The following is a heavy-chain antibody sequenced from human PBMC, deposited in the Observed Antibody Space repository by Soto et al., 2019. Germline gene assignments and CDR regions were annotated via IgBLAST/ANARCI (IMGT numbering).Heavy chain of an antibody. Sequence: GGSMRLSCAASGFTFDDYTMHWVRQAPGKGLEWVSLISWDGGSTYYADSVKGRFTISRDNSKNSLYLQMNSLRTEDTALYYCAKDGEKYNWNYYGMDVWGQGTTVTVSS. CDR2: ISWDGGST. CDR1: GFTFDDYT. CDR3: AKDGEKYNWNYYGMDV. J-gene: IGHJ6*02. D-gene: IGHD1-20*01. V-gene: IGHV3-43*01.